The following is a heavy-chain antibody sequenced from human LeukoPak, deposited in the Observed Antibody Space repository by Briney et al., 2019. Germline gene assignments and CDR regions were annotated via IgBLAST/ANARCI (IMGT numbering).Heavy chain of an antibody. V-gene: IGHV4-59*01. D-gene: IGHD3-10*01. J-gene: IGHJ1*01. CDR1: GGSISSYY. Sequence: SETLSLTCTVSGGSISSYYWSWIRQPPGKGLEWIGYIYYSGSTNYNPSLKSRVTISVDTSKNQFSLKLSSVTAADTAVYYCARDSEIAEYSQHWGQGTLVTVSS. CDR2: IYYSGST. CDR3: ARDSEIAEYSQH.